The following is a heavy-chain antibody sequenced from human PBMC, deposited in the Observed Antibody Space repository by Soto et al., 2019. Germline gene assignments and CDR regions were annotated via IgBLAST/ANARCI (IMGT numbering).Heavy chain of an antibody. D-gene: IGHD4-4*01. V-gene: IGHV3-33*01. CDR3: ARDHKTTPCGMDV. J-gene: IGHJ6*02. Sequence: GGSLRLSCAASGFTLSSYGMHWVRQAPGKGLEWVAVIWYDGSNKYYADSVKGRFTISRDNSKNTLYLQMNSLRAEDTAVYYCARDHKTTPCGMDVWGQGTTVTVS. CDR1: GFTLSSYG. CDR2: IWYDGSNK.